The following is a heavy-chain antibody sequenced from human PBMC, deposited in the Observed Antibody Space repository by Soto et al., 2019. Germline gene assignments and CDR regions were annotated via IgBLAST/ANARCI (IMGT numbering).Heavy chain of an antibody. CDR3: AKVTVPAAMFGWFDP. Sequence: GGSLRLSCAASGFTFSSYAMSWVRQAPGKGLEWVSAISGNGGSTYYADSVKGRFTISRDNSKNTLYLQMNSLRAEDTAVYYCAKVTVPAAMFGWFDPWGQGTLVTVSS. D-gene: IGHD2-2*01. CDR1: GFTFSSYA. J-gene: IGHJ5*02. V-gene: IGHV3-23*01. CDR2: ISGNGGST.